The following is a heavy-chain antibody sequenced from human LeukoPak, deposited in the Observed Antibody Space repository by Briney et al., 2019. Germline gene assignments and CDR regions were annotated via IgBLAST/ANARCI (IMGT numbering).Heavy chain of an antibody. CDR3: ARLSTTSGLYSWFDP. V-gene: IGHV4-4*07. D-gene: IGHD6-19*01. Sequence: SETQPLTCTVSGGSISSYYWSWIRQPAGKGLEWIGRIYTSGSTNYNPSLKSRVTMSVDTSKNQFSLKLSSVTAADTAVYYCARLSTTSGLYSWFDPCEQGTLVTVSS. J-gene: IGHJ5*02. CDR2: IYTSGST. CDR1: GGSISSYY.